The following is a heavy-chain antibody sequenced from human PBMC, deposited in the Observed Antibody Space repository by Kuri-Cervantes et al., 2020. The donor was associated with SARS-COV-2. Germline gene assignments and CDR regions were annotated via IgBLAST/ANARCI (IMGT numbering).Heavy chain of an antibody. D-gene: IGHD5-24*01. Sequence: GESLKISCAASGFTFDDYAMHWVRQAPGKGLEWVAVISYDGSNKYYADSVKGRFTTSRDNSKNTLYLQMNSLRAEDTAVYYCAREEITRDAFDIWGQGTMVTVSS. J-gene: IGHJ3*02. CDR3: AREEITRDAFDI. V-gene: IGHV3-30-3*01. CDR1: GFTFDDYA. CDR2: ISYDGSNK.